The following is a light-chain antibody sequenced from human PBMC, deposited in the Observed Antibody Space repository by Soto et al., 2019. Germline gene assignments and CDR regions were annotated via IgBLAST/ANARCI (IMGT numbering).Light chain of an antibody. V-gene: IGKV1-12*02. CDR3: QQAYSLPFT. CDR2: GAS. J-gene: IGKJ3*01. CDR1: QDISSW. Sequence: DIQMTQSPSSVSASVGDRVTITCRASQDISSWLAWFQQKPGKAPKLLISGASNLQSGVPPRFSGSGSGADFTLPISSLQAEDFATYYCQQAYSLPFTFGPGTKVDIK.